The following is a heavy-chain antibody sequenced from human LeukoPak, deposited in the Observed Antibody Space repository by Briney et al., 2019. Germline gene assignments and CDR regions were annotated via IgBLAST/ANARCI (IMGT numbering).Heavy chain of an antibody. CDR3: ARYYCSGGGCYSLADY. CDR2: ITHSGTT. CDR1: GGSISSGSYY. D-gene: IGHD2-15*01. Sequence: PSETLSLTCTVSGGSISSGSYYWSWIRQSPGKGLEWIGEITHSGTTNYNPSLKSRVTMSVDPSKNQFSLKLSSVTAADTAVYYCARYYCSGGGCYSLADYWGQGNMVTVSS. J-gene: IGHJ4*02. V-gene: IGHV4-39*07.